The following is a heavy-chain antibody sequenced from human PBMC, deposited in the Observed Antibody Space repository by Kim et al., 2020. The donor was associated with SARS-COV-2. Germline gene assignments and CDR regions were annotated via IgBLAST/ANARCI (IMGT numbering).Heavy chain of an antibody. CDR1: GFTFSSYS. J-gene: IGHJ4*02. CDR3: ARDSSSGWLNPDC. D-gene: IGHD6-19*01. V-gene: IGHV3-21*01. Sequence: GGSLRLSCAASGFTFSSYSMNWVRQAPGKGLEWVSSISSSSSYIYYADSVKGRFTISRDNAKNSLYLQMNSLRAEDTAVYYCARDSSSGWLNPDCWGQGTLVTVSS. CDR2: ISSSSSYI.